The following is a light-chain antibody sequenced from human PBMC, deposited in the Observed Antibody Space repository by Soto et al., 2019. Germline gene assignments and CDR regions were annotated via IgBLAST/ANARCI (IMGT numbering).Light chain of an antibody. V-gene: IGKV3-15*01. Sequence: EIVMTQSPATLSVSPGGRATLSCRASQSVDINLAWYQQRPGQSPRLLVYGAFTRATGSPARFSGRGSGTEFTLTISSLQFEDFAVYYCQQYNNWPHTFGQGTKLEI. J-gene: IGKJ2*01. CDR2: GAF. CDR3: QQYNNWPHT. CDR1: QSVDIN.